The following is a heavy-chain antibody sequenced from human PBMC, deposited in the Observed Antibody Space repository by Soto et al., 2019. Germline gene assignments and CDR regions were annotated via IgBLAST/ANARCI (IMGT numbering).Heavy chain of an antibody. D-gene: IGHD4-17*01. J-gene: IGHJ4*02. CDR3: ARDYGGNSDY. Sequence: GGSLRLSCAASGFTFSSYGMHWVRQAPGKGLEWVAVISYDGSNKYYADSVKGRFTISRDNSKNTLYLQMNSLRAEDTAVYYCARDYGGNSDYWGQGTLVTVSS. CDR2: ISYDGSNK. V-gene: IGHV3-30*03. CDR1: GFTFSSYG.